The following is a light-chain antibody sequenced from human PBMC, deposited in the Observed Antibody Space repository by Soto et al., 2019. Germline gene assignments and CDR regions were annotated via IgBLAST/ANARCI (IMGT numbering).Light chain of an antibody. J-gene: IGKJ1*01. CDR1: QSVSRN. CDR3: QQYNNWPPWT. CDR2: DTF. V-gene: IGKV3-15*01. Sequence: DIVMTQSPVTLSVSPGERATFSCRASQSVSRNLAWYQQKPGQTPRLLIYDTFTRATGIPARFSGSGSGTEFTLTISSLQAEDFAFYYCQQYNNWPPWTFGQGTKVEIK.